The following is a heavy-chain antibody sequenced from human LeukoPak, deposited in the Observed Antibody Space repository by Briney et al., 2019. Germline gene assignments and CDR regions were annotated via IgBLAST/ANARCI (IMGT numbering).Heavy chain of an antibody. CDR1: GGSFSGYY. D-gene: IGHD1-1*01. CDR2: INHSGST. CDR3: AGGYNWNEAGVS. J-gene: IGHJ4*02. V-gene: IGHV4-34*01. Sequence: SETLSLTCAVCGGSFSGYYWSWLRQPPGKGLEWIGEINHSGSTNYNPSLKSRVTISVDTSKNQFSLKLSSVTAADTAVYYCAGGYNWNEAGVSWGQGTLVTVSS.